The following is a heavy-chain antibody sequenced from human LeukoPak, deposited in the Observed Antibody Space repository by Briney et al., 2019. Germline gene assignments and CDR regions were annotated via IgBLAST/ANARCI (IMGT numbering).Heavy chain of an antibody. D-gene: IGHD6-19*01. CDR1: GFTFSSYW. Sequence: GGSLRLSCAASGFTFSSYWMHWVRQAPGKGLVWVSRINGDGSRTTYADSVKGRYTISRDNAKNSLYLQMNSLKTEDTAVYYCAREAVAGFNWFDPWGQGTLVTVSS. CDR2: INGDGSRT. CDR3: AREAVAGFNWFDP. J-gene: IGHJ5*02. V-gene: IGHV3-74*01.